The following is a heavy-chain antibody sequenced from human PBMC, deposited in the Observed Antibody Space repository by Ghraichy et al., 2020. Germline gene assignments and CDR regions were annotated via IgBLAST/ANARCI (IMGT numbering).Heavy chain of an antibody. D-gene: IGHD3-10*01. CDR3: ARRLPGSSFEH. V-gene: IGHV3-20*04. CDR1: GFNFSDHV. J-gene: IGHJ4*02. CDR2: IKWHGATI. Sequence: GGSLRLSCAASGFNFSDHVMSWVRQRPGKGLEWVSSIKWHGATIQYADSVRGRFSVSRDNGKNSLFLQMNGLRGDDTALYYCARRLPGSSFEHWGQGILVTVSS.